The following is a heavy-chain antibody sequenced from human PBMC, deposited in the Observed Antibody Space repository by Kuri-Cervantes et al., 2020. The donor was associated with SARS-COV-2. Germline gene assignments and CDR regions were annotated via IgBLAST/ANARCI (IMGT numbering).Heavy chain of an antibody. J-gene: IGHJ4*02. CDR1: GFTFSDYY. V-gene: IGHV3-11*04. D-gene: IGHD3-3*01. CDR3: ARGGFLEWFIDY. Sequence: GESLKISCAASGFTFSDYYMSWIRQAPGKGLEWVSYISSSGSTIYYADSVKGRFTISRDNAKNSLYLQMNSLRAEDTAVYYCARGGFLEWFIDYWGQGTLVTVSS. CDR2: ISSSGSTI.